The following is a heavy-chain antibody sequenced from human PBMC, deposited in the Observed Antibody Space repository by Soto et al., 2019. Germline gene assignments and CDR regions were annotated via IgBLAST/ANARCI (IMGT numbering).Heavy chain of an antibody. CDR2: ISAYNGNT. D-gene: IGHD3-22*01. Sequence: GASVKVSCKASGYTFTSYGISWVRQAPGQGLEWMGWISAYNGNTNYAQKLQGRVTMTTDTSTSTAYMELRSLRSDDTAVYYCASSKVSSYYDSSGYSYDYWGQGTLGTVSS. J-gene: IGHJ4*02. CDR1: GYTFTSYG. V-gene: IGHV1-18*04. CDR3: ASSKVSSYYDSSGYSYDY.